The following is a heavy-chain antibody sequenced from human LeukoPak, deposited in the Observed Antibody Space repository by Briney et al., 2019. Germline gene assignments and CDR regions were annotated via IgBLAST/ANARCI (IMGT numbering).Heavy chain of an antibody. V-gene: IGHV4-59*12. CDR3: ARGRGVWFGELYYFDY. CDR1: GGSISSYY. J-gene: IGHJ4*02. Sequence: SETLSLTCTVSGGSISSYYWSWIRQPPGKGLEWIGYIYYSGSTNYNPSLKSRVTISVDTSKNQFSLKLSSVTAADTAVYYCARGRGVWFGELYYFDYWGQGTLVTVSS. CDR2: IYYSGST. D-gene: IGHD3-10*01.